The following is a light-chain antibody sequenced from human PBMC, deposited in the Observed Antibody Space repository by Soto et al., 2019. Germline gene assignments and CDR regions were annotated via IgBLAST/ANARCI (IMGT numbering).Light chain of an antibody. Sequence: EIVLTQSPGTLSLSPWERATLSCRASQSVSNNYLAWYQQKPGQAPRLLIFGASIRVTGIPDRFSGSGSGTDFTLTISRLDPEDFAVYFCQQYGSSPRTFGQGTKVDIK. CDR1: QSVSNNY. V-gene: IGKV3-20*01. CDR2: GAS. J-gene: IGKJ1*01. CDR3: QQYGSSPRT.